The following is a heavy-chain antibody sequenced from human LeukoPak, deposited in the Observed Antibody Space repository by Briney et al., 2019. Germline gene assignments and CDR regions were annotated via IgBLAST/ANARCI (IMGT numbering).Heavy chain of an antibody. J-gene: IGHJ6*03. CDR2: ISSSSSYI. V-gene: IGHV3-21*01. Sequence: GGSLRLSCAASGFTFSSYEMNWVRQAPGKGLEWVSSISSSSSYIYYADSVKGRFTISRDNAKNSLYLQMNSLRAEDTAVYYCARGPLEVVPAAINYYYYYYMDVWGKGTTVTVSS. CDR1: GFTFSSYE. CDR3: ARGPLEVVPAAINYYYYYYMDV. D-gene: IGHD2-2*01.